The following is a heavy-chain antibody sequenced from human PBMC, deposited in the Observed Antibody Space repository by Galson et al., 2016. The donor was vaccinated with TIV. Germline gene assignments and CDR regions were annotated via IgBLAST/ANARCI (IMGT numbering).Heavy chain of an antibody. J-gene: IGHJ4*02. D-gene: IGHD4-17*01. CDR2: ISYDGSDQ. Sequence: SLRLSCAASGFTFSDYGMHWVRQAPGKGLEWVAVISYDGSDQYYAGSVKGRFTISRDNSKNTLYLQMNSLRSDDTAMYYCAKDPRLYGDYFLHYFDYWGQVTLVTVSS. CDR3: AKDPRLYGDYFLHYFDY. V-gene: IGHV3-30*18. CDR1: GFTFSDYG.